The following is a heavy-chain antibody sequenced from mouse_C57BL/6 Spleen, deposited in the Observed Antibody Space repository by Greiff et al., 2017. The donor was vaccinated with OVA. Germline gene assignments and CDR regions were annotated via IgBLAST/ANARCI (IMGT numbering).Heavy chain of an antibody. V-gene: IGHV1-26*01. CDR2: INPNNGGT. CDR3: APLYLRPAGFAY. CDR1: GYTFTDYY. Sequence: EVQLQQSGPELVKPGASVKISCKASGYTFTDYYMNWVKQSHGKSLEWIGDINPNNGGTSYNQKFKGKATLTVDKSSSTAYMELRSLTSEDSAVYDGAPLYLRPAGFAYWGQGTLVTVSA. D-gene: IGHD5-1-1*01. J-gene: IGHJ3*01.